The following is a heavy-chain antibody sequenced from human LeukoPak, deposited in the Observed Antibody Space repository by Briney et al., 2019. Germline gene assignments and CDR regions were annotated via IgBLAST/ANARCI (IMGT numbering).Heavy chain of an antibody. CDR3: AKDLSGCSSTSCYYYFDY. CDR1: GGSFSGYY. J-gene: IGHJ4*02. V-gene: IGHV3-23*01. D-gene: IGHD2-2*01. Sequence: LSLTCAVYGGSFSGYYWSWVRQAPGKGLEWVSAISGSGGSTYYADSVKGRFTISRDNSKNTLYLQMNSLRAEDMAVYYCAKDLSGCSSTSCYYYFDYWGQGTLVTVSS. CDR2: ISGSGGST.